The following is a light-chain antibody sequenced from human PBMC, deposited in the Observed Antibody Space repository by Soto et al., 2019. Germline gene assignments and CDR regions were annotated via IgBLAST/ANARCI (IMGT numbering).Light chain of an antibody. V-gene: IGLV1-40*01. CDR2: ANN. Sequence: QSVLTQPPSVSGAPGQRVTISCTGSSSNIGANYDVHWYQQRPGSAPKLLIFANNNRPSGVPDRFSGSKSGTSASLAISGLRSEDEAVYYCGAWDDSLSAWVFGGGTKLTVL. CDR1: SSNIGANYD. J-gene: IGLJ3*02. CDR3: GAWDDSLSAWV.